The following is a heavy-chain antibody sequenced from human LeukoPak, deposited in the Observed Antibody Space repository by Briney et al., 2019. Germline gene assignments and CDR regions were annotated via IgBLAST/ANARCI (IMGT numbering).Heavy chain of an antibody. D-gene: IGHD2-2*01. CDR3: AKEIRDCSSTSCYGY. CDR2: IRYDGSNK. V-gene: IGHV3-30*02. CDR1: GFTFSSYG. J-gene: IGHJ4*02. Sequence: GGSLRLSCAASGFTFSSYGMHWVRQAPGKGLEWVAFIRYDGSNKYYADSVKGRFTISRDNSKNTLYLQMNSLRAEDTAVYYCAKEIRDCSSTSCYGYWGQGTLVTVSS.